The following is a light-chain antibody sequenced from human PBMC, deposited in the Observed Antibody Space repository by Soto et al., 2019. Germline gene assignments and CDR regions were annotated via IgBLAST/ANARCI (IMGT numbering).Light chain of an antibody. J-gene: IGKJ4*01. CDR1: QSVSRR. V-gene: IGKV3-20*01. CDR2: GAS. Sequence: EIVLTQSPGTLSLSPGGRATLSCRASQSVSRRLAWYQHRPGQSPRLLISGASMRASGVPVRFSGSGSGTDFTLTISRLEPEDFATYYCQQLNSYPQTFGGGTKVDIK. CDR3: QQLNSYPQT.